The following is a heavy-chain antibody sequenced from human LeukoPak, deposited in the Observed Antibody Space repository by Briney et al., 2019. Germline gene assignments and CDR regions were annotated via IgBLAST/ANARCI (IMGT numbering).Heavy chain of an antibody. V-gene: IGHV3-23*01. J-gene: IGHJ6*03. CDR3: AKSAGTIWRYMDV. CDR2: ISGSGSST. Sequence: PGGSLRLSCAASGFTFSSYSMSWVRQAPGKGLEWVSAISGSGSSTYYADSVKGRFTISRDNSKNTEYLHMNSLRAEDTAVYYCAKSAGTIWRYMDVWGKGTTVTVSS. CDR1: GFTFSSYS. D-gene: IGHD6-19*01.